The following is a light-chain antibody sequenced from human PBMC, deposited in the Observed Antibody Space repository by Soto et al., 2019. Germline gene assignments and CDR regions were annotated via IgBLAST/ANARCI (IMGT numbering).Light chain of an antibody. CDR1: SSDVGGYNY. CDR2: EVS. J-gene: IGLJ1*01. Sequence: QSALTQPASVSGSPGQSITISCTGTSSDVGGYNYVSWYQQHPGKAPKLMIYEVSNRPSGVSNRFSGSKSGNTASLTISGLQAEDEADYYCSSYTRSSLDYVFGTGTKLTVL. V-gene: IGLV2-14*01. CDR3: SSYTRSSLDYV.